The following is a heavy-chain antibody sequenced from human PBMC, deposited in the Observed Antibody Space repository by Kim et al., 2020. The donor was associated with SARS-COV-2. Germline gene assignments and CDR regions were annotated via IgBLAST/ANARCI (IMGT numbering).Heavy chain of an antibody. D-gene: IGHD4-17*01. CDR3: ARLRTTPY. J-gene: IGHJ1*01. Sequence: SETLSLTCTVSGDSITSNIYYWVWIRQRPGKGLEWIGSAYYSGNSYSNPSLQSRVTISVDTSKNQFSLTLTSVTAADTAVYSCARLRTTPYWSQGIVATV. V-gene: IGHV4-39*01. CDR2: AYYSGNS. CDR1: GDSITSNIYY.